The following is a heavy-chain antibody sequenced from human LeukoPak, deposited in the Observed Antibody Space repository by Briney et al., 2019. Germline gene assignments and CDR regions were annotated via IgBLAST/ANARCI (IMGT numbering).Heavy chain of an antibody. D-gene: IGHD4-11*01. CDR1: GYSLSTYY. V-gene: IGHV1-46*01. J-gene: IGHJ4*02. CDR3: ARGIRISNLDY. CDR2: IHPSGDST. Sequence: ASVKVSCKISGYSLSTYYLHWVRQAPGQGLEWMGTIHPSGDSTNYAPKFQGRVTMTRDMSTSTVYMEVSSPRSDDTAVYYCARGIRISNLDYWGQGTLVTVSS.